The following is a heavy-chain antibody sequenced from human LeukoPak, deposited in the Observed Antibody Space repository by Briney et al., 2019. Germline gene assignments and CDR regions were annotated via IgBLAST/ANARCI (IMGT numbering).Heavy chain of an antibody. CDR2: IVPILGMA. CDR3: ARDQGDNSYGYYAIWYAFDV. V-gene: IGHV1-69*04. D-gene: IGHD5-18*01. Sequence: SVKVSCKASGGTFSSYAISWVRQAPGQGLEWMGRIVPILGMANYAQEFQGRLIITADKATSSAYMELSSLRSEDTAVYYCARDQGDNSYGYYAIWYAFDVWGQGTMVTVSS. CDR1: GGTFSSYA. J-gene: IGHJ3*01.